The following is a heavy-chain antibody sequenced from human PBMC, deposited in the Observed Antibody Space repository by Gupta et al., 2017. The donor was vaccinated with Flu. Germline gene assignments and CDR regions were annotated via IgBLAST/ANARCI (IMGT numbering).Heavy chain of an antibody. CDR2: IYYSGST. CDR3: AVTSSTSCYSRPCFVFDP. V-gene: IGHV4-39*01. D-gene: IGHD2-2*01. J-gene: IGHJ5*02. Sequence: QLQLQESGPGLVKPSETLSLTCTVSGGSISSSSYYWGWIRQPPGKGLEWIGSIYYSGSTYYNPSLKSRVTISVDTSKNQFSLKLSSVTAADTAAYYCAVTSSTSCYSRPCFVFDPWGQGTLVTVSS. CDR1: GGSISSSSYY.